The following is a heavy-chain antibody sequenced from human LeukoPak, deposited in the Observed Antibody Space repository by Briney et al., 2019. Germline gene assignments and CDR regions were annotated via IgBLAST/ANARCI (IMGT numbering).Heavy chain of an antibody. CDR2: VWYDGTNK. D-gene: IGHD4-23*01. J-gene: IGHJ4*02. Sequence: GGSLRLSCAASGNYWMHWVRQAPGKGLEWVAVVWYDGTNKYYADSVKGRFTISRDNSKNTLYLQMNSLRAEDTAVYYCARLMTTVVTDDFDYWGQGTLVTVSS. CDR1: GNYW. V-gene: IGHV3-33*08. CDR3: ARLMTTVVTDDFDY.